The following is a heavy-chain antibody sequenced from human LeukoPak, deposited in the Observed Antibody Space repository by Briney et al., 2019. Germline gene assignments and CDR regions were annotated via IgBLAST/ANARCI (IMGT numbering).Heavy chain of an antibody. CDR3: AKDSLRYFDWLLTD. V-gene: IGHV3-30*02. J-gene: IGHJ4*02. CDR1: GFTFSSYG. CDR2: IRYDGSNK. D-gene: IGHD3-9*01. Sequence: GGSLRLSCAASGFTFSSYGMHWVRQAPGKGLEWVAFIRYDGSNKYYADSVKGRFTISRDNSKNTLYLQMNSLRAEDTAVYYCAKDSLRYFDWLLTDWGQGTLVTVSS.